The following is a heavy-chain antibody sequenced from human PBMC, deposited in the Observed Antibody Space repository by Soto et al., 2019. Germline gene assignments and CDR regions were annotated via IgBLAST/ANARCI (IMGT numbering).Heavy chain of an antibody. Sequence: EVQLVESGGGLVQPGGSLRLSCAASGFTVSSKYMSWVRQAPGKGLEWVSLIQSGGSTYCAGSVKGRFTISRDNSENTLFIQRNSRGVEDTAVYYCTRDAVDCSVGRCYVVPRDVWGIWTTVTVS. CDR3: TRDAVDCSVGRCYVVPRDV. CDR2: IQSGGST. D-gene: IGHD2-15*01. V-gene: IGHV3-66*01. J-gene: IGHJ6*03. CDR1: GFTVSSKY.